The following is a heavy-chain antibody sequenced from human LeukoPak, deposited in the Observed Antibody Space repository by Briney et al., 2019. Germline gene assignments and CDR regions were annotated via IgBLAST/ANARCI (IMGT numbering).Heavy chain of an antibody. CDR3: ARVEGEPAAQDYSYYGFDV. V-gene: IGHV1-2*07. J-gene: IGHJ6*02. CDR1: GYTFTDYY. Sequence: GASVKVSCKASGYTFTDYYMHWVRQAPGQGLEWMGWINPDGGGTSYAHRFQGRVTMTRDTSIRTAYMELSRLRSDDTALYYCARVEGEPAAQDYSYYGFDVWGQGTTVTVSS. D-gene: IGHD2-2*01. CDR2: INPDGGGT.